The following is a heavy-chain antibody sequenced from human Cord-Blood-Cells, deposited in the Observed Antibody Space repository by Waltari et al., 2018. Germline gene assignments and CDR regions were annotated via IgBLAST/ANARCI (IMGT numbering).Heavy chain of an antibody. CDR2: IYYSGST. J-gene: IGHJ4*02. V-gene: IGHV4-59*01. CDR3: ARDGLGGGNFDY. CDR1: GGSISSYY. D-gene: IGHD2-15*01. Sequence: QVQLQESGPGLVKPSETLSLTCTVSGGSISSYYWSWIRQPPGKGLEWIGYIYYSGSTNYNPALKSRGTISVDTSKNQFSLKLSSVTAADTAVYYCARDGLGGGNFDYWGQGTLVTVFS.